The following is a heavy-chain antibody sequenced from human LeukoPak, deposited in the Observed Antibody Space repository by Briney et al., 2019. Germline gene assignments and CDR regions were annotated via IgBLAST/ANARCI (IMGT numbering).Heavy chain of an antibody. J-gene: IGHJ5*02. Sequence: GGSLRLSCAASGFTFSSYAMHWVRQAPGKGLEWVAVISYDGSNKYYADSVKGRFTICRDNSKNTLYLQMNSLRAEDTAVYYCARAGSTNSWFDPWGQGTLVIVSS. CDR1: GFTFSSYA. D-gene: IGHD2-2*01. CDR2: ISYDGSNK. CDR3: ARAGSTNSWFDP. V-gene: IGHV3-30*01.